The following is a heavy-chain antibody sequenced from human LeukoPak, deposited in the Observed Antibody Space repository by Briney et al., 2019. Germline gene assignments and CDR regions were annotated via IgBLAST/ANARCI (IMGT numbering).Heavy chain of an antibody. Sequence: SETLSLTCTVSGGSISSGGYYWSWIRQLPGKGLEWIGYIYNTGNTYYNPSLKSRVTISVDTSKNQFSLNLSSVTAADTAVYYCATFNYDSSGYYLDYWGQGTLVTVSS. CDR3: ATFNYDSSGYYLDY. CDR2: IYNTGNT. V-gene: IGHV4-31*03. CDR1: GGSISSGGYY. J-gene: IGHJ4*02. D-gene: IGHD3-22*01.